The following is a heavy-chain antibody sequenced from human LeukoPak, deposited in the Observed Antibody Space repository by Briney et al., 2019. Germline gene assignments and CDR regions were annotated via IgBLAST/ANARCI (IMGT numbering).Heavy chain of an antibody. Sequence: SETLSLTCAVSGGSISSGAYSWSWIRQPPRKGLEWIGYVYYSGGTYYNPSLKSRVTISVDTSKNQFSLKLSSVTAADTAVYYCARGTNYANYYYYYMDVWGKGTTVTVSS. CDR2: VYYSGGT. CDR1: GGSISSGAYS. D-gene: IGHD2-2*01. V-gene: IGHV4-30-4*07. J-gene: IGHJ6*03. CDR3: ARGTNYANYYYYYMDV.